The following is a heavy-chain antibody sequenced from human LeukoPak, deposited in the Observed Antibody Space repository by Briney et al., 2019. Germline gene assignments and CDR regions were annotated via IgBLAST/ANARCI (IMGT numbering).Heavy chain of an antibody. CDR1: GFTFSSYA. J-gene: IGHJ4*02. CDR3: ARDRVPQRAYFDY. Sequence: LRLSCAASGFTFSSYAMSWVRQAPGKGLERIGYIYHSGSTYYNPSLKSRVTISVDRSKNQFSLKLSSVTAADTAVYYCARDRVPQRAYFDYWGQGTLVTVSS. CDR2: IYHSGST. V-gene: IGHV4-30-2*01. D-gene: IGHD3-10*01.